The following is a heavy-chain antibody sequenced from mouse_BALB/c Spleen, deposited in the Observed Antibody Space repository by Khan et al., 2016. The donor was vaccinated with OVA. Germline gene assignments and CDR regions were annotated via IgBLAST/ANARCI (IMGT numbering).Heavy chain of an antibody. CDR2: INPSNSYT. Sequence: QVQLQQSGAELARPGASVKMSCKASGYTFTSYTMHWIKQRPGQGLEWIGYINPSNSYTNYNQTFKDKATLTADKSSSSAYMQLSSLTSEDSAVYYGEREGAYCRSEGWFAYWGQGTLVTVSA. D-gene: IGHD2-14*01. CDR1: GYTFTSYT. J-gene: IGHJ3*01. V-gene: IGHV1-4*01. CDR3: EREGAYCRSEGWFAY.